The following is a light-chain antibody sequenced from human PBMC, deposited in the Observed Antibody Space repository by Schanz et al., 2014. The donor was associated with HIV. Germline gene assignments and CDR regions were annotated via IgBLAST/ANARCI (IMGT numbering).Light chain of an antibody. CDR1: QSVSSSY. CDR3: QQYYSTPT. J-gene: IGKJ5*01. CDR2: GAS. Sequence: EIVLTQSPGTLSLSPGERAALSCRASQSVSSSYLAWYQQKPNQAPRLLMYGASNRATGIPDRFSGSGSGTDFTLTISSLQAEDVAVYYCQQYYSTPTFGQGTRLEIK. V-gene: IGKV3-20*01.